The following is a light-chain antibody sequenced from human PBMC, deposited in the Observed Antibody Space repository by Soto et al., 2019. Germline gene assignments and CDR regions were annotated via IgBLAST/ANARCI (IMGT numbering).Light chain of an antibody. CDR1: QSISGN. V-gene: IGKV3-15*01. CDR3: QQYNNGLPWP. J-gene: IGKJ1*01. CDR2: GAS. Sequence: QPSAAPSLKPRGRANLSCMASQSISGNLAWYQQKPGQASRLLIYGASTRATGIPARFSGSGSGTEFTLTISSLQSEDFAVYYCQQYNNGLPWPFGQVTKVDVK.